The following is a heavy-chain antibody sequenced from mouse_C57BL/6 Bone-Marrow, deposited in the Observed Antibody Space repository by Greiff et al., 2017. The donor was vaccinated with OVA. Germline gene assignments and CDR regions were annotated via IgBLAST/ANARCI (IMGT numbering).Heavy chain of an antibody. D-gene: IGHD2-3*01. Sequence: QVQLKESGPGLVQPSQSLSITCTVSGFSLTSYGVHWVRQSPGKGLEWLGVIWRGGSTDYNAAFMSRLSITKDNSKSQVFFKMNSLQADDTAIYYCAKKDDGYYAWFAYWGQGTLVTVSA. CDR3: AKKDDGYYAWFAY. CDR1: GFSLTSYG. V-gene: IGHV2-5*01. J-gene: IGHJ3*01. CDR2: IWRGGST.